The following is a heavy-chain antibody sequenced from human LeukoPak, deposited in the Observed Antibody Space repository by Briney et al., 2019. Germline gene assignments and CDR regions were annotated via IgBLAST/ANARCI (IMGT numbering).Heavy chain of an antibody. D-gene: IGHD5-12*01. V-gene: IGHV1-69*05. CDR3: ARAITGSYSGYVLDY. J-gene: IGHJ4*02. CDR1: GGTFSSYA. CDR2: IIPIFGTA. Sequence: ASVKVSCKASGGTFSSYAISWVRLAPGQGLEWMGGIIPIFGTANYAQKFQGRVTITTDESTSTAYMELSSLRSEDTAVYYCARAITGSYSGYVLDYWGQGTLVTVSS.